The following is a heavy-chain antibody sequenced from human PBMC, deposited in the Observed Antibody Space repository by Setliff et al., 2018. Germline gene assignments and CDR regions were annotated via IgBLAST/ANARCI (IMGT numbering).Heavy chain of an antibody. V-gene: IGHV3-30*07. J-gene: IGHJ4*02. CDR1: GFTLSSYG. D-gene: IGHD3-3*01. Sequence: TGGSLRLSCAASGFTLSSYGMHWVRQAPGKGLEWVAVVSHEGSTKDYIDSVKGRFAISRDNSKNTLYLQMNSLRAEDTALYYCAREVWNIYDNDNSWSGYSDHWGQGTLVTVSS. CDR3: AREVWNIYDNDNSWSGYSDH. CDR2: VSHEGSTK.